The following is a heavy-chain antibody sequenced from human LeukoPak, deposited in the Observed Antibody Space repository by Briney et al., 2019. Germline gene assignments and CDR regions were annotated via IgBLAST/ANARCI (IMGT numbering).Heavy chain of an antibody. CDR1: GGSISSYY. D-gene: IGHD2-15*01. CDR3: ARDARYCSGGSCYSGYYYYYYMDV. J-gene: IGHJ6*03. Sequence: SETLSLTCTVSGGSISSYYWSWIRQPAGKGLEWIGRIYTSGSTNYNPSLKSRVTISVDKSKNQFSLKLSSVTAAGTAVYYCARDARYCSGGSCYSGYYYYYYMDVWGKGTTVTVSS. CDR2: IYTSGST. V-gene: IGHV4-4*07.